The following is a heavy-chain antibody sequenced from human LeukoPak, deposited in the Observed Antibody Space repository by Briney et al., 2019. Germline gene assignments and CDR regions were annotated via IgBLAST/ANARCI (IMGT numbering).Heavy chain of an antibody. Sequence: PGGSLRLSCAASGFTFSDYAMHWVRKAPGKGLKFFSVIGPIGVYTYYANSVKGRFTISRDNSKSTVSLQMGSLRDEDMAVYYCARSPPGRTNWNYYDYWGRGTLVTVSS. CDR1: GFTFSDYA. CDR2: IGPIGVYT. D-gene: IGHD1-1*01. CDR3: ARSPPGRTNWNYYDY. J-gene: IGHJ4*02. V-gene: IGHV3-64*01.